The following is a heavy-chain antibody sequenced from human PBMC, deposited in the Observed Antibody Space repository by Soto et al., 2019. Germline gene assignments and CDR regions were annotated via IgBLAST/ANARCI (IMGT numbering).Heavy chain of an antibody. D-gene: IGHD6-13*01. CDR3: ARSSNSIAAAGTGFDY. V-gene: IGHV3-53*01. CDR1: GFTVSSNY. Sequence: LRLSCAASGFTVSSNYMSWVRQAPGKGLEWVSVIYSGGSTYYADSVKGRFTISRDNSKNTLYLQMNSPRAEDTAVYYCARSSNSIAAAGTGFDYWGQGTLVTVSS. CDR2: IYSGGST. J-gene: IGHJ4*02.